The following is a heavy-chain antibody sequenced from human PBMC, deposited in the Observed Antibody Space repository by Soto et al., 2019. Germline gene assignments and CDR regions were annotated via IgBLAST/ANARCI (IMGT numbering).Heavy chain of an antibody. V-gene: IGHV4-31*03. D-gene: IGHD3-3*01. Sequence: QVQLQESGPGLVKPSQTLSLTCTVSGGSISSGGYYWSWIGQHPGKGLEWIGYIYYGGSPYYNPSLKSRVTISVDTSKNQFSLKLSSVTAADTAVYYCARCEEWLLYYWGQGTLVTVSS. CDR3: ARCEEWLLYY. CDR1: GGSISSGGYY. CDR2: IYYGGSP. J-gene: IGHJ4*02.